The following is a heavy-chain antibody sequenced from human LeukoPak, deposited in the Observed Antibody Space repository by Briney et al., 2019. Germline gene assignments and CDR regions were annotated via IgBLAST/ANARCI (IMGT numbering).Heavy chain of an antibody. Sequence: GASVKVSCKASGYTFTSYDINWVRQATGQGLEWMGWMNPNSGNTGYAQKFQGRVTMTRNASISTAYMELSSLRSEDTAVYYCARERARGSWFGELLTVSYYYYGMDVWGQGTTVTVSS. V-gene: IGHV1-8*01. CDR3: ARERARGSWFGELLTVSYYYYGMDV. CDR2: MNPNSGNT. J-gene: IGHJ6*02. CDR1: GYTFTSYD. D-gene: IGHD3-10*01.